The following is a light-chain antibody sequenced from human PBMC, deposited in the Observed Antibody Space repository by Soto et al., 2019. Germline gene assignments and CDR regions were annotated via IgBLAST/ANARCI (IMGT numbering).Light chain of an antibody. J-gene: IGKJ1*01. V-gene: IGKV3-20*01. CDR3: HQYATSPQT. Sequence: EIVLTQSPGTLSLSPGERATLSCRASQSVPKNYLAWYQHKPGQAPRLLIHGPSSRATGIPDWCSGSGSGTDFTLSISILEPEDFAVYYCHQYATSPQTFGQGTKVEIK. CDR1: QSVPKNY. CDR2: GPS.